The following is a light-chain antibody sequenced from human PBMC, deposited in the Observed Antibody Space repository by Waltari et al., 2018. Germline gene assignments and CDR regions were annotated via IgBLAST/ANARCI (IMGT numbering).Light chain of an antibody. CDR2: GAS. CDR1: QSVSSN. CDR3: QQYNNWPRT. V-gene: IGKV3-15*01. Sequence: EIVMTQSPATLSVSPGERATLSCRASQSVSSNLAWYQQKPGQAPRLLIYGASTRATGIPARFRGSGSGTEFTLTISSLQSEDFAVYYGQQYNNWPRTFGQGTKVEIK. J-gene: IGKJ1*01.